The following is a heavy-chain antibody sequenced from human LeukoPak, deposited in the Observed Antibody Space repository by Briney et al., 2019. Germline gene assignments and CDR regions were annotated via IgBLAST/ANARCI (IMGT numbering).Heavy chain of an antibody. Sequence: PGGSLRLSCAASGFTFSSYGMSWVRQAPGKGLEWVSAISGSGGSTYYADSVKGRFTISRDNSKNTLYLQMNSLRAEDTAVYYCALPPREYYYGPKDWGQGTLVTVSS. J-gene: IGHJ4*02. V-gene: IGHV3-23*01. D-gene: IGHD3-10*01. CDR2: ISGSGGST. CDR1: GFTFSSYG. CDR3: ALPPREYYYGPKD.